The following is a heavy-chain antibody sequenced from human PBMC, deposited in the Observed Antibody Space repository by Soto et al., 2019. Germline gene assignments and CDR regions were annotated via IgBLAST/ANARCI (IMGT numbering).Heavy chain of an antibody. V-gene: IGHV1-46*03. CDR2: INPSGGST. CDR3: ARAYSSRAANGMDV. J-gene: IGHJ6*03. Sequence: ASVQVSCTASRYTFPSSYMPWVRQAPGQGLEWMGIINPSGGSTSYAQKFQRRVTMTRDTSTSTVYMELSSLRSEDTAVYYCARAYSSRAANGMDVWGKGTTVTVSS. CDR1: RYTFPSSY. D-gene: IGHD6-13*01.